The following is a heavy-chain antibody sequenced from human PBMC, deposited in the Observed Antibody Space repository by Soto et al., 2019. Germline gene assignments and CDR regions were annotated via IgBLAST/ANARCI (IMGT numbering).Heavy chain of an antibody. CDR3: ARDSECSGSCSGNHYYYYGMDV. D-gene: IGHD1-26*01. J-gene: IGHJ6*02. Sequence: ASVKVSCKASGYTFTSYGISWVRQAPGQGLEWMGWISAYNGNTNYAQKLQGRVTMTTDTSTSTAYMELRSLRSDDTAVYYCARDSECSGSCSGNHYYYYGMDVWGQGTTVPVSS. V-gene: IGHV1-18*04. CDR1: GYTFTSYG. CDR2: ISAYNGNT.